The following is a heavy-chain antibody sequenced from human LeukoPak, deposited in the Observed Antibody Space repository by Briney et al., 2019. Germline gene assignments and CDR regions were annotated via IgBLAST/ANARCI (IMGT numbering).Heavy chain of an antibody. CDR1: GFTLSHFS. CDR2: ISSSSSTI. J-gene: IGHJ4*02. Sequence: GGSRRLSCAAAGFTLSHFSMNWVRQAAGKGLEWVSYISSSSSTIYYADSVKGRFTISRDNAKNSLYLQMNSLRDEDTAVYYCARDAVGWDYWGQGALVTVSS. V-gene: IGHV3-48*02. CDR3: ARDAVGWDY. D-gene: IGHD2-15*01.